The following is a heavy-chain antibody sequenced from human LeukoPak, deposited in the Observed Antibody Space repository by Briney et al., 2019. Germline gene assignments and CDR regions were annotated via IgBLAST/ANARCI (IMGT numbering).Heavy chain of an antibody. CDR3: ARGDDYADS. V-gene: IGHV3-48*03. J-gene: IGHJ5*01. D-gene: IGHD5-24*01. CDR2: ISSSGSST. Sequence: GGSLRLSCAPSGFTFSNYEMSWVRQTPGKGLEWVSYISSSGSSTYYADSVKGRFSISRDNSKNTLYLQMNSLRAEDTAVYFCARGDDYADSWGQGTLVTVSS. CDR1: GFTFSNYE.